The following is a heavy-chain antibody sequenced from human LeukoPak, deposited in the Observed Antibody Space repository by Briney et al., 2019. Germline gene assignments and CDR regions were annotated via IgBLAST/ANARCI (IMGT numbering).Heavy chain of an antibody. CDR2: ISSSGSTI. CDR1: GFTFSSYE. CDR3: ARDSLVEAATLFYYYYGMDV. J-gene: IGHJ6*02. V-gene: IGHV3-48*03. D-gene: IGHD2-15*01. Sequence: GGCLRLSCAASGFTFSSYEMNWVRQAPGKGLEWVSYISSSGSTIYYADSVKGRFTISRDNAKNSLYLQMNSLRAEDTAVYYCARDSLVEAATLFYYYYGMDVWGQGTTVTVSS.